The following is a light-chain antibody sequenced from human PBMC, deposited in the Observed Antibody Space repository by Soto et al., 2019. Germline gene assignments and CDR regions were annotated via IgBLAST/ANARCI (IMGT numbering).Light chain of an antibody. J-gene: IGKJ1*01. CDR2: AAS. CDR1: QSISSY. Sequence: EIHMAQAPSTQSQSLVKRVIITCXXSQSISSYLNWYQQKPGKVPKLLIYAASTLQSGVPSRFSGSGSGTDFTLTISSLQPEDVATYYCQKYNSAPRETFGQGTKVDI. CDR3: QKYNSAPRET. V-gene: IGKV1-27*01.